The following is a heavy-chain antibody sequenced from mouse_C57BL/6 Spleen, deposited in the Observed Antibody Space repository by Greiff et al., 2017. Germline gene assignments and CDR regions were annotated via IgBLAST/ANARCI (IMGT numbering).Heavy chain of an antibody. V-gene: IGHV5-4*01. CDR1: GFTFSSYA. CDR3: ARDGGEYFDY. CDR2: ISDGGSYT. Sequence: EVQGVESGGGLVKPGGSLKLSCAASGFTFSSYAMSWVRQTPEKRLEWVATISDGGSYTYYPDNVKGRFTISRDNAKNNLYLQMSHLKSEDTAMYYCARDGGEYFDYWGQGTTLTVSS. J-gene: IGHJ2*01.